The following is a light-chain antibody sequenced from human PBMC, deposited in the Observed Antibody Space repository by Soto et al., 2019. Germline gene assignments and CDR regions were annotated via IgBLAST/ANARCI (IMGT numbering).Light chain of an antibody. V-gene: IGKV3-15*01. CDR1: QSVSSN. CDR2: AAS. J-gene: IGKJ1*01. Sequence: EMVMTQSPATLSVSPGERATLSCRASQSVSSNLAWYQHNPGQAPRLLIYAASTRATGVPARFSGSGSETEFTLTNSSLQAEDFAVYYCQQYNNWPPWTFGRGTKVEV. CDR3: QQYNNWPPWT.